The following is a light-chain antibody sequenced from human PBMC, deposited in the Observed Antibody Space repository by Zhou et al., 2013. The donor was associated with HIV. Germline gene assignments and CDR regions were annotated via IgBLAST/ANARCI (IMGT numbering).Light chain of an antibody. CDR1: QSLGGW. V-gene: IGKV1-5*03. CDR2: KTS. CDR3: QQYNRVSYT. Sequence: DIQMTQSPSTLSASVGDRVTITCRASQSLGGWLAWYQQKPGKVPKLLIYKTSNLESGVPSRFSGSGSGTEFTLTISSLQPDDFATYYCQQYNRVSYTFGQGTNLEIK. J-gene: IGKJ2*01.